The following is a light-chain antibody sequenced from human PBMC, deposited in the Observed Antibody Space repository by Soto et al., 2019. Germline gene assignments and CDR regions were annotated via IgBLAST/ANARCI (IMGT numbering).Light chain of an antibody. V-gene: IGKV1-39*01. CDR3: QQSRITPYT. CDR2: TAS. Sequence: DMRVAQAPSSLSAYVGDRVTITCRASQTINKYLNWYQQKPGKAPKLLIYTASTLQSGVPSRFSGSGSGTEFTLTITSLQPEDFATYYCQQSRITPYTFGQGTKVDIK. J-gene: IGKJ2*01. CDR1: QTINKY.